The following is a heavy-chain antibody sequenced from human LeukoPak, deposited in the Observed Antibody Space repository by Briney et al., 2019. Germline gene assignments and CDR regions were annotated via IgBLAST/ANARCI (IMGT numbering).Heavy chain of an antibody. Sequence: GGSLRLSCAASGFTVSSNYMSWVRQAPGKGLEWVSVIYSGGSTYYADSVKGRFTISRDNSKNTLYLQMNSLRAKDTAVYYCARDRSRHYALKYYYYGMDVWGQGTTVTVSS. J-gene: IGHJ6*02. D-gene: IGHD2-2*01. CDR1: GFTVSSNY. V-gene: IGHV3-66*01. CDR3: ARDRSRHYALKYYYYGMDV. CDR2: IYSGGST.